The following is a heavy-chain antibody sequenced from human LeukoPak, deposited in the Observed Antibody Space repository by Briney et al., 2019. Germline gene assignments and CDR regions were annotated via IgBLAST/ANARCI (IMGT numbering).Heavy chain of an antibody. Sequence: GGSLRLSCAASGFTVSSNYMSWVRQAPGKGLEWVSVIYSGGSTYYADSVKGRFTISRDNSKNTLYLQMNSLRAADTALYYCARGGGNLLPYFDPKYYYYMDVWGKGTTVTVSS. J-gene: IGHJ6*03. D-gene: IGHD3-9*01. CDR1: GFTVSSNY. V-gene: IGHV3-66*01. CDR3: ARGGGNLLPYFDPKYYYYMDV. CDR2: IYSGGST.